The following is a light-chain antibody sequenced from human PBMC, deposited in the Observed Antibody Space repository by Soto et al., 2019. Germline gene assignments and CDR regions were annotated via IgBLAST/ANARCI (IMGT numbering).Light chain of an antibody. Sequence: QSVLTQPASVSGSPGQSITISCTGTSNDVGGYNYVAWYQQHPGKAPKLMIYGVTNRPSRISNRFSGSKSGNTASLTISGLQAEDEADYYCSSYTSSSTLGVFGGGTKLTVL. CDR2: GVT. J-gene: IGLJ3*02. CDR1: SNDVGGYNY. V-gene: IGLV2-14*01. CDR3: SSYTSSSTLGV.